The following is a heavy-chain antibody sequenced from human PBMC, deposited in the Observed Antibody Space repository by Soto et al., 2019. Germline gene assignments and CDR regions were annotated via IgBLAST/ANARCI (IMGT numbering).Heavy chain of an antibody. J-gene: IGHJ4*02. D-gene: IGHD3-16*01. CDR1: GVTFSSYA. CDR3: AKDGSWDGGGGES. V-gene: IGHV1-69*18. CDR2: IIPVFRTS. Sequence: QVQLVQSGAELKKPGSSVKVSCSASGVTFSSYAFTWVRQAPGQGLEWMGNIIPVFRTSNYAQGFQGRLTISADESTNTIYLELSSLRYEDTAVYFCAKDGSWDGGGGESWGQGTLVIVSS.